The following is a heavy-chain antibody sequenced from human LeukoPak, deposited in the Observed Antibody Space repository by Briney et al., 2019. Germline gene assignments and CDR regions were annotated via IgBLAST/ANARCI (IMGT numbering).Heavy chain of an antibody. Sequence: GGSLRLACAASGFTFSSFEMNWVRQAPGKGLEWVSYISSSGRTIYYADSVKGRFTISRDNAKNSLYLQMNSLRAEDTAVYYCARHWGFDACGQGTLVTVSS. J-gene: IGHJ5*02. V-gene: IGHV3-48*03. CDR2: ISSSGRTI. D-gene: IGHD3-16*01. CDR3: ARHWGFDA. CDR1: GFTFSSFE.